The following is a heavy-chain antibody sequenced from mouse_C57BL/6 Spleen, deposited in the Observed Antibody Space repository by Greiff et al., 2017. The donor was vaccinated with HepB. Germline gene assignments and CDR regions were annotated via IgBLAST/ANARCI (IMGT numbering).Heavy chain of an antibody. CDR2: IDPSDSYP. CDR1: GYTFTSYW. J-gene: IGHJ3*01. D-gene: IGHD2-4*01. V-gene: IGHV1-69*01. Sequence: QVQLQQPGAELVMPGASVKLSCKASGYTFTSYWMHWVKQRPGQGLEWIGEIDPSDSYPNYNQKFKGKSTLTVDKSSSTAYMQLSSLTSEDSAVYYCARGGYDYGVAYWGQGTLVTVSA. CDR3: ARGGYDYGVAY.